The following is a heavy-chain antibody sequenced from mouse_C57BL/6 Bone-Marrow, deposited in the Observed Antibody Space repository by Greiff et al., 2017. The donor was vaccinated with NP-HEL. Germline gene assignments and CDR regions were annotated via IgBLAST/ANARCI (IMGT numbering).Heavy chain of an antibody. Sequence: VMLVESGPELVKPGASVKISCKASGYAFSSSWMNWVKQRPGKGLEWIGRIYPGDGDTNYNGKFKGKATLTADKSSSTAYMQLSSLTSEDSAVYFCARLMITTVFDYWGQGTTLTVSS. CDR1: GYAFSSSW. D-gene: IGHD2-4*01. CDR3: ARLMITTVFDY. V-gene: IGHV1-82*01. CDR2: IYPGDGDT. J-gene: IGHJ2*01.